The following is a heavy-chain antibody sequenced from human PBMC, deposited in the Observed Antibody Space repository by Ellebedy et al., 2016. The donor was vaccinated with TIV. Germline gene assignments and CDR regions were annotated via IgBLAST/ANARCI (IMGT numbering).Heavy chain of an antibody. CDR2: IVAIFGTA. D-gene: IGHD5-18*01. CDR1: GGTFNNYA. J-gene: IGHJ4*02. V-gene: IGHV1-69*13. CDR3: ARGRGYNYGYPTVGGLFDS. Sequence: ASVKVSCXASGGTFNNYAFNWVRQAPGQGLEWMGGIVAIFGTAKHAQKFQGRVTITADEGTRTAYMELSSLRSEDTAVYYCARGRGYNYGYPTVGGLFDSWGQGTLVTVSS.